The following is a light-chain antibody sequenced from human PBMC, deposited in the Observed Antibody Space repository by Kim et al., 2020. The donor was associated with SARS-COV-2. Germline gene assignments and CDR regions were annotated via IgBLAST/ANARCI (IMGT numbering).Light chain of an antibody. CDR3: QQYSSSPAT. CDR1: QSVSSNY. Sequence: SPGETATPSCRASQSVSSNYLAWYQQKPGQAPRLLIYGASRRATGIPDRFSGSGSGTDFTLTITRLEPEDFAVYYCQQYSSSPATFGQGTKVDIK. J-gene: IGKJ1*01. V-gene: IGKV3-20*01. CDR2: GAS.